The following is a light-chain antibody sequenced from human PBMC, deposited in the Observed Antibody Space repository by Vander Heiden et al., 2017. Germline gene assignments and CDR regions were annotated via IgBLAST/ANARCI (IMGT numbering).Light chain of an antibody. CDR1: KLGDKY. CDR2: QDS. V-gene: IGLV3-1*01. CDR3: QAWDSSTEV. J-gene: IGLJ1*01. Sequence: SYELTQPPSVSVSPGQTASITCSGDKLGDKYACWYQQKPGQSPVLVIYQDSKRPSGIPERFSGSNSGNTATLTISGTQAMDEAYYYCQAWDSSTEVFGTGTKVNGL.